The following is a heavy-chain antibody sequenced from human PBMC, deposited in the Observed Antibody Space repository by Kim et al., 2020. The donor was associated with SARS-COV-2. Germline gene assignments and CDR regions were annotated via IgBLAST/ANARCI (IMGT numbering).Heavy chain of an antibody. V-gene: IGHV4-34*01. J-gene: IGHJ4*02. Sequence: SNPSLKSRVTISVDTSKNQFSLKLSSVTAADTAVYYCARANYGGNGPLGYWGQGTLVTVSS. D-gene: IGHD4-17*01. CDR3: ARANYGGNGPLGY.